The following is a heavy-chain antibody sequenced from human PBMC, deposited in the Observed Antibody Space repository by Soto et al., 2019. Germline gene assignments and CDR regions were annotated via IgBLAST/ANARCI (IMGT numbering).Heavy chain of an antibody. CDR1: GDSVSSNSAA. J-gene: IGHJ5*02. V-gene: IGHV6-1*01. CDR3: ARVAAAGMRGTNWFDP. Sequence: SQTLSLTCAISGDSVSSNSAAWNWIRQSPSRGLEWLGRTYYRSKWYNDYAVSVKSRITINPDTSKNQFSLQLNSVTPEDTAVYYCARVAAAGMRGTNWFDPWGQGTLVTVS. D-gene: IGHD6-13*01. CDR2: TYYRSKWYN.